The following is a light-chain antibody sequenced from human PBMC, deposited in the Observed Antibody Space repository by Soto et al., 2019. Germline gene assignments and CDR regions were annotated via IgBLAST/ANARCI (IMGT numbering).Light chain of an antibody. CDR2: DVT. Sequence: QSALTQPRSVSGSPGQSVTVSCTGTSSDVGAYNYVSWYQQHPGKAPKLMIYDVTERPSGVPDRFSGSKSGNTASLTISGLQAEDEADYYGCSYAGSYTLVFGTGTKVTVL. V-gene: IGLV2-11*01. J-gene: IGLJ1*01. CDR3: CSYAGSYTLV. CDR1: SSDVGAYNY.